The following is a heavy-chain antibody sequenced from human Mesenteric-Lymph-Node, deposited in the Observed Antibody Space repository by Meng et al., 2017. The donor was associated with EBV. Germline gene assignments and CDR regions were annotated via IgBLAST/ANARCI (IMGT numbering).Heavy chain of an antibody. CDR2: IHSSGRTM. Sequence: GGLLKPGRPLSPSCAAFGFTFSDYYMTWIRQAPGKGLEWVSYIHSSGRTMYYADSVKGRFTISRDNARNSLYLQMNSLRAEDTAVYYCARWARITPVFDPWGQGTLVTVSS. CDR3: ARWARITPVFDP. CDR1: GFTFSDYY. D-gene: IGHD3-3*01. J-gene: IGHJ5*02. V-gene: IGHV3-11*01.